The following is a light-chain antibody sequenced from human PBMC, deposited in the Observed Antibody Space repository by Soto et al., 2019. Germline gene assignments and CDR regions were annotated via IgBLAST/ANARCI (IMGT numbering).Light chain of an antibody. J-gene: IGKJ4*01. CDR2: GAS. Sequence: EIVLTQSPGTLSLSPGEIATLSCRVSQSVSSSYLAWYQQKPGQAPRLLIYGASSRATGIPDRVSGSGSGTDFTLTISRLEPADFAVYYCQQYGSSPVTVGGGTKVEIK. CDR3: QQYGSSPVT. V-gene: IGKV3-20*01. CDR1: QSVSSSY.